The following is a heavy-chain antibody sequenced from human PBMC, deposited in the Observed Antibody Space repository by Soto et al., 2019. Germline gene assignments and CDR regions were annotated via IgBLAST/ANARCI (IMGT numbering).Heavy chain of an antibody. CDR1: GGTISSWY. CDR2: IYYSGST. Sequence: SETLSLTCTVSGGTISSWYWSWIRQPPGKGLEWIGYIYYSGSTYYNPSLKSRVTISVDTSKNQFSLKLSSVTAADTAVYYCARDRFCGGGSCYSSSNDAFDIGGQGKMVTV. V-gene: IGHV4-59*12. J-gene: IGHJ3*02. D-gene: IGHD2-15*01. CDR3: ARDRFCGGGSCYSSSNDAFDI.